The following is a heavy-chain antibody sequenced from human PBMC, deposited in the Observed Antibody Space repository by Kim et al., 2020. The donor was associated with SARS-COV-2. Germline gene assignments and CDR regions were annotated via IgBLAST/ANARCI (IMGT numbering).Heavy chain of an antibody. CDR3: ATVWGRYYDSSGYPRGMDV. Sequence: ASVKVSCKVSGYTLTELSMHWVRQAPGKGLEWMGGFDPEDGETIYAQKFQGRVTMTEDTSTDTAYMELSSLRSEDTAVYYCATVWGRYYDSSGYPRGMDVWGQGTTVTVSS. J-gene: IGHJ6*02. CDR2: FDPEDGET. CDR1: GYTLTELS. D-gene: IGHD3-22*01. V-gene: IGHV1-24*01.